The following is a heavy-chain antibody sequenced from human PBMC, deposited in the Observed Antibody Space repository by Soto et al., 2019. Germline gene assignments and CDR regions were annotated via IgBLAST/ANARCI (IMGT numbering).Heavy chain of an antibody. J-gene: IGHJ4*02. CDR1: GGSISSYY. Sequence: QVQLQESGPGLVKPSETLSLTCTVSGGSISSYYWSWIRQPPGKGLEWIGYIYYSGSTNYNPSLKSRVTISVDTSKNQFSLKLSSVTAADTAVYYCARSDCSGGSCYFDYWGQGTLVTVSS. V-gene: IGHV4-59*01. CDR3: ARSDCSGGSCYFDY. D-gene: IGHD2-15*01. CDR2: IYYSGST.